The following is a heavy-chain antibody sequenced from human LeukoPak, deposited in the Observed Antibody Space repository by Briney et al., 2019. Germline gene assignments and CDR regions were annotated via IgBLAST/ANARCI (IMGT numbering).Heavy chain of an antibody. J-gene: IGHJ5*02. D-gene: IGHD2-15*01. CDR1: GGSISSYY. CDR3: ARGYCSGGSCYLGFDP. Sequence: PSETLSLTCTVSGGSISSYYWSWIRQPPGKGLEWSGYIYYSGSTNYNTSLKSRVTISVDTSKNQFSLKLSSVTAADTAVYYCARGYCSGGSCYLGFDPWGQGTLVTVSS. V-gene: IGHV4-59*08. CDR2: IYYSGST.